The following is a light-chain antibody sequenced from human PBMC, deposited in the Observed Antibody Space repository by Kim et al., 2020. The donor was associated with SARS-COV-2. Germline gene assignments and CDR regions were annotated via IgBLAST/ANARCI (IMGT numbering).Light chain of an antibody. CDR3: QAWDSSTAV. CDR1: KLGDKY. CDR2: QDD. J-gene: IGLJ3*02. V-gene: IGLV3-1*01. Sequence: SVSPGQTASIPCSGDKLGDKYACWYQQKPGQSPVLVIYQDDKRPSGIPERFSASNSGNTATLTISGTQAMDEADYYCQAWDSSTAVFGGGTQLTVL.